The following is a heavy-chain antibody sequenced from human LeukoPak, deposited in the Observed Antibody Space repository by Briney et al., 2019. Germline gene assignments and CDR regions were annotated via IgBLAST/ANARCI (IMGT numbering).Heavy chain of an antibody. Sequence: SETLSLTCTVSGGSISSYYWSWIRQPPGKGLEWIGYIFYTGSTNYNPSLKSRVTISVLTSKNRFSLKLSSVTAADTAVYYCARGGNYWPQWWFDPWGRGTLVSVSS. V-gene: IGHV4-59*01. CDR3: ARGGNYWPQWWFDP. CDR1: GGSISSYY. D-gene: IGHD1-26*01. CDR2: IFYTGST. J-gene: IGHJ5*02.